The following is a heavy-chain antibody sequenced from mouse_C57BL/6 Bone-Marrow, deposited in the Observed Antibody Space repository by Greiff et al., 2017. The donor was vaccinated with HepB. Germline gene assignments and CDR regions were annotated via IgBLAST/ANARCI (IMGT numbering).Heavy chain of an antibody. CDR3: ARRWTFAY. CDR2: ISSGGSYT. CDR1: GFTFSSYG. J-gene: IGHJ3*01. V-gene: IGHV5-6*02. Sequence: EVKLMESGGDLVKPGGSLKLSCAASGFTFSSYGMSWVRQTPDKRLEWVATISSGGSYTYYPDSVKGRFTISRDNAKNTLYLQMSSLKSEDTAMYYCARRWTFAYWGQGTLVTVSA.